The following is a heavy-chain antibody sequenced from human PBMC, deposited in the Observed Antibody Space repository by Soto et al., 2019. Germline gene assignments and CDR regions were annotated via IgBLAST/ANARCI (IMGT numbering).Heavy chain of an antibody. V-gene: IGHV1-18*01. J-gene: IGHJ4*02. CDR3: VVAAQPYYFDY. CDR1: GYTFTSYG. Sequence: QVQLVQSGAEVKKPGASVKVSCKASGYTFTSYGIRWVRQAPGQGLEWMGWISAYNGNTNYAQKLQGRVTMTTDTATSTDYMERRSLRSDDTAVYYCVVAAQPYYFDYWGQGTLVTVSS. CDR2: ISAYNGNT. D-gene: IGHD2-15*01.